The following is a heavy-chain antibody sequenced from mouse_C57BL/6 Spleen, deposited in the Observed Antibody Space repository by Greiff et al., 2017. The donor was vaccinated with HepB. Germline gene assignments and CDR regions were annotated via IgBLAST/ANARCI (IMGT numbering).Heavy chain of an antibody. J-gene: IGHJ4*01. Sequence: VQLQQSGAELVRPGASVTLSCKASGYTFTDYNMHWVKQSHGKSLEWIGYINPNNGGTSYNQKFKGKATLTVNKSSSTAYMELRSLTSEDSAVYYCAREGYAMDYWGQGTSVTVSS. CDR3: AREGYAMDY. V-gene: IGHV1-22*01. CDR1: GYTFTDYN. CDR2: INPNNGGT.